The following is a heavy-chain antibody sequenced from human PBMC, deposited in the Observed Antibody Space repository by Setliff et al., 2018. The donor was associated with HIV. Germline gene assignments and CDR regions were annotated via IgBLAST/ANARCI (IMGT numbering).Heavy chain of an antibody. V-gene: IGHV1-69*13. D-gene: IGHD3-22*01. Sequence: SVKVSCKASGYTFTSYGISWVRQAPGQGLEWMGWIIPIFGTANYAQKFQGRVTITADESTSTAYMELSSLRSEDTAVYYCGRDRTPYYYDSSGFNWFDPWGQGTLVTVSS. J-gene: IGHJ5*02. CDR2: IIPIFGTA. CDR1: GYTFTSYG. CDR3: GRDRTPYYYDSSGFNWFDP.